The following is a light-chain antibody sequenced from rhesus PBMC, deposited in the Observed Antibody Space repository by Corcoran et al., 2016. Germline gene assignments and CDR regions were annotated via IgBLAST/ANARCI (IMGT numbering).Light chain of an antibody. CDR3: SSYAGSNTYI. J-gene: IGLJ1*01. V-gene: IGLV2-32*02. CDR2: EVS. CDR1: SSDIGAYNY. Sequence: QAALTQPRSVSGSPGQSVTISCTGTSSDIGAYNYVSWYQQHPGTAPKLMIYEVSKRPSGVSDRFSGSKSGNTASLTISGLQAEDEAVYYCSSYAGSNTYIFGGGTRLTVL.